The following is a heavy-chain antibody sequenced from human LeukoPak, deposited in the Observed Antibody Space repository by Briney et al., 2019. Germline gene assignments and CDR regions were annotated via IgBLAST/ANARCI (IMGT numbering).Heavy chain of an antibody. CDR2: ISAYNGNT. CDR3: ARVSYDFWSGYHLDY. D-gene: IGHD3-3*01. Sequence: ASVKVSCKASGYTFTSYGISWARQAPGQGLEWMGWISAYNGNTNYAQKLQGRVTMTTDTSTSTAYMELRSLRSDDTAVYYCARVSYDFWSGYHLDYWGQGTLVTVSS. CDR1: GYTFTSYG. V-gene: IGHV1-18*01. J-gene: IGHJ4*02.